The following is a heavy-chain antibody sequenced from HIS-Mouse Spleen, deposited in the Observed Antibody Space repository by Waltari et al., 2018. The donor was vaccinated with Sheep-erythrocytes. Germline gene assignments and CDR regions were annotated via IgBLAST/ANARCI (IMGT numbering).Heavy chain of an antibody. CDR3: ARDRLVTAIHNWFDP. CDR1: GYSISSGYY. V-gene: IGHV4-38-2*02. D-gene: IGHD2-21*02. CDR2: IYHSGRT. J-gene: IGHJ5*02. Sequence: QVQLQESGPGLVKPSETLSLTCTVSGYSISSGYYWGWIRQPPGKGLEWIGSIYHSGRTYYNPSLKSRVTISVDTSKNQFSLKLSSVTAADTAVYYCARDRLVTAIHNWFDPWGQGTLVTVSS.